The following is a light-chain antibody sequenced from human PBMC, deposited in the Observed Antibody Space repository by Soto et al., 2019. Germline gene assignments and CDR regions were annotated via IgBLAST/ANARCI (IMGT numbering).Light chain of an antibody. J-gene: IGKJ1*01. Sequence: DIQMTQSPSSLSASVGDRVTIGCRANETVSIYLNWYQQKQGKAPKLLISGASTLQSGVPSRFSGSGSGTHFTLTSSSLQSDDFANYHYQQSFGLPPTCGQGTKVEI. V-gene: IGKV1-39*01. CDR3: QQSFGLPPT. CDR2: GAS. CDR1: ETVSIY.